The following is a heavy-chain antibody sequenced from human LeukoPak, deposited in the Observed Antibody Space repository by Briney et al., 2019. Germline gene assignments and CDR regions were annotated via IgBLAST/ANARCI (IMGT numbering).Heavy chain of an antibody. CDR3: ARVKDTVVTPADY. CDR1: GFTFSTYW. J-gene: IGHJ4*02. D-gene: IGHD4-23*01. CDR2: ISSDGSGK. V-gene: IGHV3-7*03. Sequence: GGSLRLSCAASGFTFSTYWMTWIRQAPGKGLEWVASISSDGSGKYYMDSVKGRFTISRDNAKNSLFLQMNSLRAEDTAVYYCARVKDTVVTPADYWGQGTLVTVSS.